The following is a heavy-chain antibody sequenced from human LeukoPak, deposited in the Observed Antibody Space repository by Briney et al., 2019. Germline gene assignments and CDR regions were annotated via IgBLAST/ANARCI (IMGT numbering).Heavy chain of an antibody. V-gene: IGHV4-34*01. CDR2: INHSGST. J-gene: IGHJ4*02. CDR3: ARTEILGAVVYFDY. Sequence: SETLSLTCAVYGGSFSGYYWSWIRQPPGKGLEWIGEINHSGSTNYNPSLKSRVTISVDTSKNQFSLKLSSVTAADTAVYYCARTEILGAVVYFDYWGQGTLVTVSS. CDR1: GGSFSGYY. D-gene: IGHD3-16*01.